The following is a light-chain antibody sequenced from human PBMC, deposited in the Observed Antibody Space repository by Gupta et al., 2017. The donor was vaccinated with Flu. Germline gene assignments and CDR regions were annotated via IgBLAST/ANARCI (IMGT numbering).Light chain of an antibody. V-gene: IGLV2-14*01. Sequence: HSALTQPASVSGTTSQSISISCTRATRDIGVYNYVSCYQHHPVKSPRLMIYEVNKRPAGVTYRFSGSKASNAASLTISGLQEEDEDDYYCRSITTSSTLVFGGGTKVTVL. CDR2: EVN. J-gene: IGLJ3*02. CDR1: TRDIGVYNY. CDR3: RSITTSSTLV.